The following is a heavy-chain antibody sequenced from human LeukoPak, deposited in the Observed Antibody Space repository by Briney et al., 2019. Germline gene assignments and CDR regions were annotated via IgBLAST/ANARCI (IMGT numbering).Heavy chain of an antibody. V-gene: IGHV3-11*01. J-gene: IGHJ4*02. CDR2: ISSSGSTI. D-gene: IGHD2-21*02. CDR1: GFTFSDYY. CDR3: ARVNRVTAIQELDY. Sequence: GSLRLSCAASGFTFSDYYMTWIRQAPGKGLEWVSCISSSGSTIFYADSVKGRFTIPRDNAKSSLFLQMNSLRAEDTAVYYCARVNRVTAIQELDYWGQGTLVTVSS.